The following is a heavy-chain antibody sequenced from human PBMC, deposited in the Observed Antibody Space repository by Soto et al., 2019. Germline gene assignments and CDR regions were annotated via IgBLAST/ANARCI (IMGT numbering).Heavy chain of an antibody. J-gene: IGHJ4*02. CDR1: DFTFSSFA. CDR2: ISGSGNRT. Sequence: GGSLRLSCAASDFTFSSFAMTWVRQAPGKGLEWVSSISGSGNRTYYADSVKGRFTISRDNSKNTLYLQMNSLRAEDTAVYYCAKNPFVYWGQGTLVTVSS. V-gene: IGHV3-23*01. CDR3: AKNPFVY.